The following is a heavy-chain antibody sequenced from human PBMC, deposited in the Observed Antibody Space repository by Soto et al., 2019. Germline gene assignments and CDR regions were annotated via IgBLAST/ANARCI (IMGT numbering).Heavy chain of an antibody. CDR1: AGSISSYY. V-gene: IGHV4-59*08. J-gene: IGHJ3*02. Sequence: QVQLQESGPGLVKPSETLSLTCTVSAGSISSYYWSWIRQPPGKGLEWVGYIYYSGSTKYNPTLKSRVTISVDTSKNQFSLKLSSVTAADTAVYYCARRYGSAFDIWGQGTMVTVSS. CDR3: ARRYGSAFDI. CDR2: IYYSGST. D-gene: IGHD1-26*01.